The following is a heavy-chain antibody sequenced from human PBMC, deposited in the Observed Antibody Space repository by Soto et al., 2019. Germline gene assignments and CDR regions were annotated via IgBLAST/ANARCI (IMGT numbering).Heavy chain of an antibody. CDR1: GFTFSDYY. J-gene: IGHJ6*02. V-gene: IGHV3-11*01. CDR3: ARVSAAAEAMDV. D-gene: IGHD6-13*01. CDR2: ISSSGSTI. Sequence: GGSLRLSCAASGFTFSDYYMSWIGQAPGKGLEWVSYISSSGSTIYYADSVKGRFTISRDNAKNSLYLQMNSLRAEDTAVYYCARVSAAAEAMDVWGQGTTVTSP.